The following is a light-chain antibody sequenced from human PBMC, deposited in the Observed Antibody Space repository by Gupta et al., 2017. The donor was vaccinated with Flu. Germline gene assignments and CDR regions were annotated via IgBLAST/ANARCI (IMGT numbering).Light chain of an antibody. V-gene: IGKV4-1*01. CDR1: KDVFNNKVY. CDR2: WAS. J-gene: IGKJ4*01. Sequence: AGSLGERATIRCKWRKDVFNNKVYIACNQQKPGQAPSLLIFWASTRHSGVPDRFSGSGSGTEFTLTISRVQAEDVAVYYCKQYLHIPSTFGEGTKVE. CDR3: KQYLHIPST.